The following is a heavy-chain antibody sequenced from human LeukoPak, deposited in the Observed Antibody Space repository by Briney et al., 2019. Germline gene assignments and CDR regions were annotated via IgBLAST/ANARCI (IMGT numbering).Heavy chain of an antibody. D-gene: IGHD1-26*01. Sequence: GGSLRLSCAASGFTFSSYAMSWVRQAPGKGLEWVSAISGSGGSTYYADSVKGRFTISRDNSKNTLYLQMNSLRAEDTTVYYCANHFNRVKWALLRFDYWGQGTLVTVSS. CDR3: ANHFNRVKWALLRFDY. CDR2: ISGSGGST. CDR1: GFTFSSYA. V-gene: IGHV3-23*01. J-gene: IGHJ4*02.